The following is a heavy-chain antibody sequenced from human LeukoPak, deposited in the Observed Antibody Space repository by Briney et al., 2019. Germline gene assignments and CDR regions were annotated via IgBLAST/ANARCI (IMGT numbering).Heavy chain of an antibody. D-gene: IGHD5-18*01. Sequence: SETLSLTCAVSGGSISGGGYSWSWIRQPPGKGLEWIGYIYHSGSTYYNPSLKSRVTISVDRSKNQFSLKLSSGTAADTAVYYCARFRGYNNAFDIWGQGTMVTVSS. V-gene: IGHV4-30-2*01. CDR2: IYHSGST. J-gene: IGHJ3*02. CDR1: GGSISGGGYS. CDR3: ARFRGYNNAFDI.